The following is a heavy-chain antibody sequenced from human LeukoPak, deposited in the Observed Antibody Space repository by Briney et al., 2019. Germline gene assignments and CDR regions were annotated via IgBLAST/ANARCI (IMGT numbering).Heavy chain of an antibody. CDR3: ARAKTLQNFDY. CDR2: ISSSSSTI. Sequence: GGSLRLSCAASGFTFSSYSMNWVRQAPGKGLEWVSSISSSSSTIYYADSVKGRFTISRDNAKNSLYLQMNSLRAEDTAVYYCARAKTLQNFDYWGQGTLVTVSS. CDR1: GFTFSSYS. V-gene: IGHV3-48*04. J-gene: IGHJ4*02.